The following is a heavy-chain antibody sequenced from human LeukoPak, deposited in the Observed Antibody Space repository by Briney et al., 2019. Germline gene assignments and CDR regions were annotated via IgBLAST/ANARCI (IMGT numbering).Heavy chain of an antibody. Sequence: AGGSLRLSCAASGFTFSSYGMHWVRQAPGKGLEWVAVISYDGSNKYYADSVKGRFTISRDNSKNTLYLQMNSLRAEDTAVYYCAKVPYGAVANYYFDYWGQGTLVTVSS. CDR1: GFTFSSYG. CDR2: ISYDGSNK. V-gene: IGHV3-30*18. CDR3: AKVPYGAVANYYFDY. J-gene: IGHJ4*02. D-gene: IGHD6-19*01.